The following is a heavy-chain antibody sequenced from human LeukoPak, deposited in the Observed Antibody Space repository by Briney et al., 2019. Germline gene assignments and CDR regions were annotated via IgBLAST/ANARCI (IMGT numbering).Heavy chain of an antibody. CDR1: VFSFSSYG. Sequence: GGSLRLSCAASVFSFSSYGMHWVRQAPGKGLEWVAGISYDGNNRYYADSVKGRFTISRDSSKNTLHLQMNSLRAEDTAVYYCAELGITMIGGVWGKGTTVTISS. J-gene: IGHJ6*04. V-gene: IGHV3-30*18. CDR3: AELGITMIGGV. D-gene: IGHD3-10*02. CDR2: ISYDGNNR.